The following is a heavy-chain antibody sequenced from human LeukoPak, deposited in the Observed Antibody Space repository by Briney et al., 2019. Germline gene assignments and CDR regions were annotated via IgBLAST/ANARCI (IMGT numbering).Heavy chain of an antibody. CDR2: ISSSSSYI. Sequence: PGGSLRLSCAASGFTFSSYSMNWVRQAPGKGLEWVSSISSSSSYIYYADSVKGRFTISRDNAKNSLYLQMNSLRAEDTAVYYCARVLAGSYYYMDVWGKGTTVTISS. J-gene: IGHJ6*03. D-gene: IGHD3-10*01. CDR3: ARVLAGSYYYMDV. V-gene: IGHV3-21*01. CDR1: GFTFSSYS.